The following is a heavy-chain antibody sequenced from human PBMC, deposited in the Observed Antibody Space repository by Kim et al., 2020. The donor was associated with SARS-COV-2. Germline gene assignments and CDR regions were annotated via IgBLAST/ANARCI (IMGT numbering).Heavy chain of an antibody. J-gene: IGHJ4*02. D-gene: IGHD3-22*01. CDR1: GFTFSSYG. Sequence: GGSLRLSCSASGFTFSSYGMHWVRQAPGKGLEYVSAVSRNGDSTYYADSVKGRFTISRDNSKNTLYLQMSSLRAEDTAVYYCVKEAAYYYDNSGYDYWGQGT. CDR2: VSRNGDST. CDR3: VKEAAYYYDNSGYDY. V-gene: IGHV3-64D*09.